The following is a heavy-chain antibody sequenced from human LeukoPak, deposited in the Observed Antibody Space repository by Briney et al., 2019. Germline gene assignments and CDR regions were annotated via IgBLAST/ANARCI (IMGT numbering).Heavy chain of an antibody. D-gene: IGHD6-19*01. J-gene: IGHJ4*02. Sequence: PGGSRTLAWAASGFTFSDYYMSWIRQAPGKGLEWVSYISSSGSTIYYEDSVKGRFTISRDNAKNSLYLQMNSMTADDTAVYYCARSASHPAVAGLTFDYWGQGTLVTVSS. CDR2: ISSSGSTI. V-gene: IGHV3-11*01. CDR1: GFTFSDYY. CDR3: ARSASHPAVAGLTFDY.